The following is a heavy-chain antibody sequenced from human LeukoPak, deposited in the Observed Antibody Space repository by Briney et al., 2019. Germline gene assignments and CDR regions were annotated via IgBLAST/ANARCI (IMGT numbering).Heavy chain of an antibody. Sequence: SETLSLTCTVTGGSIGSYYWSCIRQPAGKGLEWIGRIYPSGITKYNPSLNSRVTMSVDPSKNQFSLKLSSVTAADTAVYYCARSFPHYYDSSGYSDWGQGTLVTVSS. J-gene: IGHJ4*02. V-gene: IGHV4-4*07. CDR3: ARSFPHYYDSSGYSD. CDR1: GGSIGSYY. D-gene: IGHD3-22*01. CDR2: IYPSGIT.